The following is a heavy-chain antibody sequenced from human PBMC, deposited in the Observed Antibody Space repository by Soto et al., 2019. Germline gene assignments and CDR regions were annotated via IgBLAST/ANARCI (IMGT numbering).Heavy chain of an antibody. CDR1: GFTVTTDA. CDR2: LSGTGDST. V-gene: IGHV3-23*01. J-gene: IGHJ4*02. Sequence: EVHLLESGGGLVQPGGSLRLSCAASGFTVTTDAMSWVLQAPGKGLEWVSLLSGTGDSTHYADSVMGRFTISRDDSKATLFLQMRGLRADDTAIYYCATDNGNYGWATFSHWGQGTLVTVSS. CDR3: ATDNGNYGWATFSH. D-gene: IGHD1-7*01.